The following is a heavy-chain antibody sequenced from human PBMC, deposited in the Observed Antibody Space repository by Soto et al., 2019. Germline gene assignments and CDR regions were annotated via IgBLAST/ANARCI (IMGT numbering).Heavy chain of an antibody. V-gene: IGHV1-3*01. CDR1: GYTFTSYA. CDR2: INAGNGNT. Sequence: QVQLVQSGAEVKKPGASVKVSCKASGYTFTSYAMHWVRQAPGQRLEWMGWINAGNGNTKYSQKFQGRVTITRDTSASTAYMELSSLRSEDTAVYYCARRAHPDYYYYGMDVWGQGTTVTVSS. J-gene: IGHJ6*02. CDR3: ARRAHPDYYYYGMDV.